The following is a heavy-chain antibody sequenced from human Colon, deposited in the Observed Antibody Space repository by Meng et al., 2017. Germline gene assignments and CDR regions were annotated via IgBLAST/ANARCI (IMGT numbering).Heavy chain of an antibody. J-gene: IGHJ4*02. V-gene: IGHV3-21*01. CDR3: ARVGTARPFDY. Sequence: EVQLVESGGGLVKTGESLRVSCEASGFTFSLYAINWVRQAPGEGLEWVASITSSSHYIHYSDSVKGRFTVSRDNARNSSYLQMDSLRAEDTAVYYCARVGTARPFDYWGQGTLVTVSS. CDR2: ITSSSHYI. D-gene: IGHD1-1*01. CDR1: GFTFSLYA.